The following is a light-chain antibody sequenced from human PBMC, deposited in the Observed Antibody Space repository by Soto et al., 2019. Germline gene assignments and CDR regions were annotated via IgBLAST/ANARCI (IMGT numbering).Light chain of an antibody. J-gene: IGLJ1*01. CDR3: SSYTISNTYV. V-gene: IGLV2-14*01. Sequence: QSVLTQPASVSRSPGQSITISCTGTSSDVGGYNSVSWYQQHPGKAPKLMIFEVSNRPSGVSNRFSGSKSGNTASLTISGLQAEDEADYYCSSYTISNTYVFGNGTKVTVL. CDR2: EVS. CDR1: SSDVGGYNS.